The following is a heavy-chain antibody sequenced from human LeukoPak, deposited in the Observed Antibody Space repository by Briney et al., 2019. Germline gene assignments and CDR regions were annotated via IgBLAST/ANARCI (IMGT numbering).Heavy chain of an antibody. Sequence: GASVKVSCKASGGTFSSYAISWVRQAPGQGLEWMGRTIPILGIANYAQKFQGRVTITADKSTSTAYMELSSLRSEDTAVYYCASRYYYDSSGYPKGDDYWGQGTLVTVSS. D-gene: IGHD3-22*01. CDR3: ASRYYYDSSGYPKGDDY. J-gene: IGHJ4*02. CDR2: TIPILGIA. V-gene: IGHV1-69*04. CDR1: GGTFSSYA.